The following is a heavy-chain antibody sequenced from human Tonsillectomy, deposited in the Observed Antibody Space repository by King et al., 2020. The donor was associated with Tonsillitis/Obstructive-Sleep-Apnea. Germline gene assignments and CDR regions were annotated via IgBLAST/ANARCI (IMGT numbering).Heavy chain of an antibody. CDR3: ARDMMLEAGGDALDI. CDR1: GGSISSYY. J-gene: IGHJ3*02. D-gene: IGHD3-16*01. Sequence: VQLQESGPGLVKPSETLSLTCTVSGGSISSYYWSWIRQPPGKGLEWIGYIYYSGSTNYNPSLKSRVTISVDTSKNQVSLKLSSVTAADTAVYYCARDMMLEAGGDALDIGGQGTRVTVPS. CDR2: IYYSGST. V-gene: IGHV4-59*01.